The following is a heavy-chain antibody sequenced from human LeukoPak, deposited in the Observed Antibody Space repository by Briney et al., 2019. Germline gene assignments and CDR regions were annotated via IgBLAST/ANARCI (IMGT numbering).Heavy chain of an antibody. CDR3: ARAALTHYSRSYYYGMDV. V-gene: IGHV4-34*01. Sequence: PSETLSLTCAVYGGSFSGYYWSWIRQPPGKGLEWIGEINHSGSTNYNPSLKSRVTISVDTSKNQFSLKLSSVTAADTAVYYCARAALTHYSRSYYYGMDVWGQGTTVTVSS. D-gene: IGHD3-10*01. CDR1: GGSFSGYY. J-gene: IGHJ6*02. CDR2: INHSGST.